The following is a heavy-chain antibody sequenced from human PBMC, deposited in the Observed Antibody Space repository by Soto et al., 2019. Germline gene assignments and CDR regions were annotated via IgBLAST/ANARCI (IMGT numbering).Heavy chain of an antibody. V-gene: IGHV3-53*04. CDR3: AVGYCSSTSCYEDAFDI. J-gene: IGHJ3*02. D-gene: IGHD2-2*01. CDR1: GFTVSSNY. CDR2: IYSGGST. Sequence: EVQLVESGGGLVQPGGSLRLSCAASGFTVSSNYMSWVRQAPGKGLEWVSVIYSGGSTYYADSVKGRFTISRHNSKNTLYLQMNSLRAEDSAVYYCAVGYCSSTSCYEDAFDISGQGTMVTVSS.